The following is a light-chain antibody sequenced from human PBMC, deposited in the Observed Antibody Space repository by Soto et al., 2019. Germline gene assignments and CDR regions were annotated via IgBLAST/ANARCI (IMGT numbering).Light chain of an antibody. CDR2: DAT. CDR1: QSVGSN. V-gene: IGKV3-11*01. Sequence: VVLTQSPPTLSLSPGESATLSCRASQSVGSNLAWYHQKRGQAPRLLIYDATERATVIPARFTGSRSGSDFTLSISSLEPDDFAVYYCQQRSDRLSFGGGTELAI. CDR3: QQRSDRLS. J-gene: IGKJ4*01.